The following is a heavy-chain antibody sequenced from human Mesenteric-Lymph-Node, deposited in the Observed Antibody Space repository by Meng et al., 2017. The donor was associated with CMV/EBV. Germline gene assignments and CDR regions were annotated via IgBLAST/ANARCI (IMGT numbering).Heavy chain of an antibody. J-gene: IGHJ4*02. CDR1: RFSFSSYY. V-gene: IGHV3-30*02. Sequence: GESLKTPCSASRFSFSSYYMHWVSQAPGKGVEGVAIIRNDGDMKYYAESVKGRFNHSRDNSKNTLYLQMNSLRAEDTAVYHCAKQGGKAVAGNYIGYWGQGTLVTVSS. CDR3: AKQGGKAVAGNYIGY. CDR2: IRNDGDMK. D-gene: IGHD6-19*01.